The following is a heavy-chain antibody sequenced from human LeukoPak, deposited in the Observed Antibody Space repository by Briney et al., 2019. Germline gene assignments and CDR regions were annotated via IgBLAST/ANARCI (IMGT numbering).Heavy chain of an antibody. J-gene: IGHJ4*02. CDR3: ARSSGWYDY. D-gene: IGHD6-19*01. V-gene: IGHV3-74*01. CDR1: GVTLTTYW. Sequence: GCPRLSCEASGVTLTTYWTRWGRHTPQKGRVWVSCINRDGSSTTYAVSVKRRYTIYRDDAKNALYLQMNSLRDEDTAVYHCARSSGWYDYGGEGTRVTVSS. CDR2: INRDGSST.